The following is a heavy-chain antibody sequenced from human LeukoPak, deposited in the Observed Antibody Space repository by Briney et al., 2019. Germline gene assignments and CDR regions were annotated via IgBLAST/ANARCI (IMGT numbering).Heavy chain of an antibody. J-gene: IGHJ5*02. D-gene: IGHD2-15*01. CDR1: GYTFTSYG. CDR3: AREEYCSGGSCYPINWFDP. CDR2: ISAYNGNT. Sequence: ASVKVSCKASGYTFTSYGISWVRQAPGQGLEWMGWISAYNGNTNYAQKLQGRVNMTTDTSTSTAYMELRSLRSDDTAVYYCAREEYCSGGSCYPINWFDPWGQGTLVAVSS. V-gene: IGHV1-18*01.